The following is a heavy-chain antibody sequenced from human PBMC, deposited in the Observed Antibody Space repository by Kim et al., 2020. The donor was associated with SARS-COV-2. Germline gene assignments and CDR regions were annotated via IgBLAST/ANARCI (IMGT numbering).Heavy chain of an antibody. CDR2: ISSSGSTI. J-gene: IGHJ4*02. V-gene: IGHV3-11*01. D-gene: IGHD3-22*01. CDR3: ASRPSRAWHDSSGYEEY. CDR1: GFTFSDYY. Sequence: GGSLRLSCAASGFTFSDYYMSWIRQAPGKGLEWVSYISSSGSTIYYADSVKGRFTISRDNAKNSLYLQMNSLRAEDTAVYYCASRPSRAWHDSSGYEEYWGQGTLVTVSS.